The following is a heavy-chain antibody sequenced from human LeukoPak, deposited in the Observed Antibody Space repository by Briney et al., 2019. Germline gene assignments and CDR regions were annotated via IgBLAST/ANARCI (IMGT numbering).Heavy chain of an antibody. Sequence: ASVKVSCKASEYTFTSYYMHWVRQAPGQGLEWMGIINPSGCSTSYAQKFQGRVTMTRDTSTSTVYMELSSLRSEDTAVYYCARVPLYYYYMDVWGKGTTVTISS. CDR2: INPSGCST. CDR1: EYTFTSYY. J-gene: IGHJ6*03. CDR3: ARVPLYYYYMDV. V-gene: IGHV1-46*01.